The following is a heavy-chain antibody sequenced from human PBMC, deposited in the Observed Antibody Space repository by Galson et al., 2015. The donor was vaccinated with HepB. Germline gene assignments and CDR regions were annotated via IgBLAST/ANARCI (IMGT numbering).Heavy chain of an antibody. CDR2: ISYDGRIK. V-gene: IGHV3-30*18. J-gene: IGHJ5*02. D-gene: IGHD3-10*01. Sequence: SLRLSCAGAGFTFSSHGMHWVRQAPGKGLEWVTAISYDGRIKYYADSAEGRFTISRGNSKNTLSLQMNSLRPEDTAVYYCAKDRDYGSGSGWFDPWGQGTLVTVSS. CDR3: AKDRDYGSGSGWFDP. CDR1: GFTFSSHG.